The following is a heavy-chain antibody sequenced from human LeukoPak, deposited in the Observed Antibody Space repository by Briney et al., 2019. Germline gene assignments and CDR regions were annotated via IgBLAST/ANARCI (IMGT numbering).Heavy chain of an antibody. D-gene: IGHD1-26*01. J-gene: IGHJ4*02. CDR3: ARDFGGYYYFDY. CDR2: ISSSGSTI. V-gene: IGHV3-48*03. Sequence: QPGVSLRLSCAASGFTFSSYEMNWVRQAPGKGLEWVSYISSSGSTIYYADSVKGRFTISRDNAKNSLYLQMNSLRAEDTAVYYCARDFGGYYYFDYWGQGTLVTVSS. CDR1: GFTFSSYE.